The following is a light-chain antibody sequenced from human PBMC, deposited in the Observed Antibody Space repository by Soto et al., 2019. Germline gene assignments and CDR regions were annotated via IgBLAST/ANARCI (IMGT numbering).Light chain of an antibody. Sequence: IVMTQSPATLSVSPGERATLSCRASQSVSSNLAWYQQKPGQAPRLLIYGASTRATGIPARFSGTGSGTDFTLTISRLEPEDFAVYYCQQYGSSPFTFGSGTKADIK. J-gene: IGKJ3*01. CDR3: QQYGSSPFT. CDR1: QSVSSN. V-gene: IGKV3-15*01. CDR2: GAS.